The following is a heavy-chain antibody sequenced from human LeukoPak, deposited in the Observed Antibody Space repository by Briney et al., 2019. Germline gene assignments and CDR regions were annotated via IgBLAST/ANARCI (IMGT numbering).Heavy chain of an antibody. Sequence: SETLSLTCAVYGASFSGYYWSWIRQPPGKGLEWIGEINHSGSTNYNPSLKSRLTMSVDTSKNQFSLKLSSVTAADTAVYYCARLKMWIQPFDYWGQGTLVTVSS. D-gene: IGHD5-18*01. CDR3: ARLKMWIQPFDY. J-gene: IGHJ4*02. CDR1: GASFSGYY. CDR2: INHSGST. V-gene: IGHV4-34*01.